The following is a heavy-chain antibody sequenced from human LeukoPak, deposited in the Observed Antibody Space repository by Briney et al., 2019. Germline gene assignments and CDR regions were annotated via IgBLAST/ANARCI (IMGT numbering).Heavy chain of an antibody. CDR3: AKPYYYDSSGYYSVDY. CDR1: GFTFSSYG. CDR2: IRYDGSNK. J-gene: IGHJ4*02. D-gene: IGHD3-22*01. Sequence: PGGSLRISCAASGFTFSSYGMHWVRQAPGKGLEWVAFIRYDGSNKYYADSVKGRFTISRDNSKNTLYLQMNSLRAEDTAVYYCAKPYYYDSSGYYSVDYWGQGTLVTVSS. V-gene: IGHV3-30*02.